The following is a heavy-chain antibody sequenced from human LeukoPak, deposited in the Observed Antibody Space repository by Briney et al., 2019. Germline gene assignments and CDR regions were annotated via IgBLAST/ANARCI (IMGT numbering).Heavy chain of an antibody. CDR1: GYSFTSYW. J-gene: IGHJ6*02. Sequence: GESLKISCKGSGYSFTSYWIGWVRQMPGKGLEWMGIIYPGDSDTRYSPSFQGQVTISADKSISTAYLQWSSLKASDTAMYYCASHYYDSSGYYRDHTNYYYYGMDVWGQGTTVTVSS. CDR2: IYPGDSDT. CDR3: ASHYYDSSGYYRDHTNYYYYGMDV. V-gene: IGHV5-51*01. D-gene: IGHD3-22*01.